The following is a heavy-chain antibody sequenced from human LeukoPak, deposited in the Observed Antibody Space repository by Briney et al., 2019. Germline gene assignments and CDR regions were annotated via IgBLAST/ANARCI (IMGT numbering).Heavy chain of an antibody. CDR2: INHSGST. CDR1: GGSFSGYY. V-gene: IGHV4-34*01. Sequence: SETLSLTCAVYGGSFSGYYWSWIRQPPGKGLEWIGEINHSGSTNYNPSLKSRVTISVDTSKNQFSLKLSSVTAADTAVYYCARDNWVDCWGQGTLVTVSS. CDR3: ARDNWVDC. J-gene: IGHJ5*01.